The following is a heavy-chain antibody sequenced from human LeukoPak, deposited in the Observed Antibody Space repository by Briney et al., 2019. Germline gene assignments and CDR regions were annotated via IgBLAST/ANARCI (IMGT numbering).Heavy chain of an antibody. CDR1: GFTFSSYA. CDR3: AKPGSSWSYYFDY. D-gene: IGHD6-13*01. CDR2: ISGSGGST. Sequence: QAGGSLRLSCAASGFTFSSYAVSWVRQAPGKELEWVSAISGSGGSTYYADSVKGGFTISRDNSKNTLYLQMNSLRAEDTAVYYCAKPGSSWSYYFDYWGQGTLVTVSS. J-gene: IGHJ4*02. V-gene: IGHV3-23*01.